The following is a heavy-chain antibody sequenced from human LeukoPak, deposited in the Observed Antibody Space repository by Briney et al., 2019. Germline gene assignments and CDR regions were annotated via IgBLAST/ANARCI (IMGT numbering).Heavy chain of an antibody. CDR2: IYYSGST. Sequence: SETLSLACTVSGGSISSYYWSWIRQPPGKGLEWIGYIYYSGSTNYNPSLKSRVTISVDTSKNQFSLKLISVTAGDTAVYYGARELPAAPYFDYWGQGTLVTVSS. CDR3: ARELPAAPYFDY. D-gene: IGHD2-2*01. CDR1: GGSISSYY. V-gene: IGHV4-59*01. J-gene: IGHJ4*02.